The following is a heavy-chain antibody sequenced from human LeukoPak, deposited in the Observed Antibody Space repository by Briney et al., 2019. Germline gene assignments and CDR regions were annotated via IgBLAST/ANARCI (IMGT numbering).Heavy chain of an antibody. CDR1: GFTFSSCA. Sequence: PGGSLRLSCAASGFTFSSCARHWVRQAPGKGLEWVAVISYDGSNKYYADSVKGRFTISRDNAKNSLYLQMNSLRAEDTAVYYCAELGITMIGGVWGKGTTVTISS. CDR3: AELGITMIGGV. V-gene: IGHV3-30*04. CDR2: ISYDGSNK. J-gene: IGHJ6*04. D-gene: IGHD3-10*02.